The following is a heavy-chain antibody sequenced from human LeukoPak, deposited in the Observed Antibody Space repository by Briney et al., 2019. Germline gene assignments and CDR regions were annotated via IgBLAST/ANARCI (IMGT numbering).Heavy chain of an antibody. CDR2: IYYRSKWNN. J-gene: IGHJ4*02. Sequence: SQTLPLTCAISGDSVSGNSAVAWNWLRQSPSRGLEWLGRIYYRSKWNNDYAVSVKSRITINPDTSKNQFSLHLNSVTPEDTAVYYCARGRNSGFDYWGQGTLVTVSS. V-gene: IGHV6-1*01. CDR3: ARGRNSGFDY. D-gene: IGHD2/OR15-2a*01. CDR1: GDSVSGNSAVA.